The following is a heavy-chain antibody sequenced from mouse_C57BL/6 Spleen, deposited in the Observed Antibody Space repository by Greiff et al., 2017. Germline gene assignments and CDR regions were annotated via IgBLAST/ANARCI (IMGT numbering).Heavy chain of an antibody. CDR3: ARPTTVGAMDY. CDR2: IRNKANGYTT. CDR1: GFTFTDYY. D-gene: IGHD1-1*01. V-gene: IGHV7-3*01. J-gene: IGHJ4*01. Sequence: EVQLVESGGGLVQPGGSLSLSCAASGFTFTDYYMSWVRQPPGKALEWLGFIRNKANGYTTEYSASVKGRFTISRDNSQSILYLQMNALRAEDSATYYCARPTTVGAMDYWGQGTSVTVSS.